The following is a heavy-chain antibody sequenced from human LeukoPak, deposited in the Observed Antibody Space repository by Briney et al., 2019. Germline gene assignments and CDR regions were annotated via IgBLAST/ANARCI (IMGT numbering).Heavy chain of an antibody. CDR1: GGSISSGGYY. Sequence: SETLSLTCTVSGGSISSGGYYWSWIRQPPGKGLEWIGYIYHSGSTYYNPSLKSRVTISVDRSKNQFSLKLSSVTAADTAVYYCARSRVQPSSRMRYGMDVWGQGTTVTVSS. J-gene: IGHJ6*02. CDR2: IYHSGST. CDR3: ARSRVQPSSRMRYGMDV. V-gene: IGHV4-30-2*02. D-gene: IGHD6-13*01.